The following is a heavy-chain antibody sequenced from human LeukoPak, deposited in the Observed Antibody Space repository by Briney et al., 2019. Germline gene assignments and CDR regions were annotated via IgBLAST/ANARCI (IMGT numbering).Heavy chain of an antibody. J-gene: IGHJ4*02. Sequence: QPGGSLRLSCAASGFTFNSHGMHWARQAPGKGLEWVAVTWYDGSNKYYTDSVKGRFTISRDNSKNTLYLQMNSLRDEDTAVFYCATDRGWYFDNWGQGTLVTVAS. CDR1: GFTFNSHG. D-gene: IGHD6-19*01. CDR3: ATDRGWYFDN. V-gene: IGHV3-30*02. CDR2: TWYDGSNK.